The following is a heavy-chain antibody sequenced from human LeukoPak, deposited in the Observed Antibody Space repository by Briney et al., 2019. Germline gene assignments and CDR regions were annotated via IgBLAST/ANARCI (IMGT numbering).Heavy chain of an antibody. D-gene: IGHD3-22*01. CDR2: IDSDGSTT. CDR1: GFTFSSYW. J-gene: IGHJ4*02. Sequence: GGSLRLSCAASGFTFSSYWMHWVRQAPGKGLVWVSRIDSDGSTTSYAASVKGRFTISRDNAKNTLYLQMNSLRAQDTAVYYCARSVYDSGGYYRVLDYWGQGTLVTVSS. V-gene: IGHV3-74*01. CDR3: ARSVYDSGGYYRVLDY.